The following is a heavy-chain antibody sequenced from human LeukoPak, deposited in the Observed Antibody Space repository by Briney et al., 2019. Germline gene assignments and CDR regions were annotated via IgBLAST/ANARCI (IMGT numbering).Heavy chain of an antibody. J-gene: IGHJ5*01. CDR2: VYYSGGT. Sequence: SETLSLTCAVSGASISSSIHYWGWVRQPPGKGLEWIGSVYYSGGTYYNPSLESRLTISVNTSNNRFSLKLKSVTAADTAVFYCARVTTGSTTLDSWGQGILVTVSS. V-gene: IGHV4-39*02. CDR3: ARVTTGSTTLDS. D-gene: IGHD1-1*01. CDR1: GASISSSIHY.